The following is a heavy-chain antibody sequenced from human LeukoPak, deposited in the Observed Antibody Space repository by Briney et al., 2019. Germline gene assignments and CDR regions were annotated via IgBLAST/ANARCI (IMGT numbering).Heavy chain of an antibody. J-gene: IGHJ5*02. D-gene: IGHD3-3*01. CDR1: GGSISSGGYS. CDR3: ARAHHYDFWSGYRRGWFDP. CDR2: IYHSGST. V-gene: IGHV4-30-2*01. Sequence: PSQTLSLTCAVSGGSISSGGYSWSWIRQPPGKGLEWIGYIYHSGSTYYNPSLKSRVTISVDRSKNQFSLKPSSVTAADTAVYYCARAHHYDFWSGYRRGWFDPWGQGTLVTVSS.